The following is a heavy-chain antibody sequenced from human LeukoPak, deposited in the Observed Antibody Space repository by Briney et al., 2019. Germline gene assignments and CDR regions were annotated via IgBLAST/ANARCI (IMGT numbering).Heavy chain of an antibody. Sequence: SETLSLTCAVYGGSFSGYYWSWIRQPPGKGLEWIGEINHSGSTNYNPSLKSRVTISVDTSKNQFSLKPSSVTAADTAVYYCARAPVRQYCSGGSCYAGDFDYWGQGTLVTVSS. V-gene: IGHV4-34*01. CDR1: GGSFSGYY. J-gene: IGHJ4*02. D-gene: IGHD2-15*01. CDR3: ARAPVRQYCSGGSCYAGDFDY. CDR2: INHSGST.